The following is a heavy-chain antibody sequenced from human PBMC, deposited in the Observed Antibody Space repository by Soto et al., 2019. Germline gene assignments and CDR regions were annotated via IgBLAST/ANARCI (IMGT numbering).Heavy chain of an antibody. CDR2: IDGRGTRT. CDR1: GFTFGSHT. Sequence: GGSLRLSCGASGFTFGSHTMNWVRQAPGKGLEWVSSIDGRGTRTFYADALKGRFTISRDNARNSLYLQMNSLRAEDTAVYYCTREVQPVIRREYDYWGQGALVTVSS. CDR3: TREVQPVIRREYDY. V-gene: IGHV3-21*01. J-gene: IGHJ4*02.